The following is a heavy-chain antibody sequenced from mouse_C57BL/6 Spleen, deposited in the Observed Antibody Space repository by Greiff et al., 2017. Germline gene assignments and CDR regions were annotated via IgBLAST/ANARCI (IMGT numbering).Heavy chain of an antibody. CDR1: CYAFSSSW. Sequence: VQLQQSGPELVKPGASVKISCKASCYAFSSSWMNWVKQRPGKGLEWIGRIYPGDGDTNYNGKFKGKATLTADKSSSTAYMQLSSLTSEASAVYFCARRDDYDEGAWFAYWGQGTLVTVSA. CDR2: IYPGDGDT. CDR3: ARRDDYDEGAWFAY. V-gene: IGHV1-82*01. J-gene: IGHJ3*01. D-gene: IGHD2-4*01.